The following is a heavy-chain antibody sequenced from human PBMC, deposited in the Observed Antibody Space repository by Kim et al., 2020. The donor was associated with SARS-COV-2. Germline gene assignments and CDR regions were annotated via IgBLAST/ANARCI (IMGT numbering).Heavy chain of an antibody. D-gene: IGHD5-12*01. J-gene: IGHJ4*02. V-gene: IGHV4-39*01. CDR3: ARRDSGYDPNSNY. Sequence: YNPSLKSLVTISVDTSKNQFSLKLSSVTAADTAVYYCARRDSGYDPNSNYWGQGTLVTVSS.